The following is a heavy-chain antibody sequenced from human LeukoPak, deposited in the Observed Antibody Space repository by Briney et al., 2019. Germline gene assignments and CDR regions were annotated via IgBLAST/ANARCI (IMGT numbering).Heavy chain of an antibody. V-gene: IGHV1-2*02. D-gene: IGHD2-2*01. CDR1: GYTFTDYY. CDR3: ARANFLYCSSSTCLFDY. CDR2: INPNDGDT. J-gene: IGHJ4*02. Sequence: ASVKVSCKAFGYTFTDYYMHWVRQAPGQGFEWMGWINPNDGDTNYAQKFQGRVTMTRDTSISTAHMEVSRLRSDDTAVYYCARANFLYCSSSTCLFDYWGQGTLVTVSS.